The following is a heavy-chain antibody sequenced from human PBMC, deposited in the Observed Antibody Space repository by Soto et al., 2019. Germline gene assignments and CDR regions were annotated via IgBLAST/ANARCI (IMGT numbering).Heavy chain of an antibody. CDR3: ARGPGTDYYYYYYMDV. CDR2: MNPNSGNT. V-gene: IGHV1-8*01. Sequence: ASVKVSCKASGYTFTSYDINWVRQATGQGLEWMGWMNPNSGNTGYAQKFQGRVTMTRSTSISTAYMELSSLRSEDTAVYYCARGPGTDYYYYYYMDVWGKGTTVTVSS. CDR1: GYTFTSYD. J-gene: IGHJ6*03.